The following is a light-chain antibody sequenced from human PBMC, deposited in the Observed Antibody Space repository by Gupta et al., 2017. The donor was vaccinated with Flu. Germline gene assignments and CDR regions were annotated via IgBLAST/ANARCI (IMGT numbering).Light chain of an antibody. Sequence: GERATLSCRAGQSVSSNYLAWYQQKPGQAPRLLIYGASSRATGIPDRFSGSGSGTDFTLTISRLEPEDFAVYYCHQYGSSPQTFGQGTKVDIE. J-gene: IGKJ1*01. V-gene: IGKV3-20*01. CDR2: GAS. CDR3: HQYGSSPQT. CDR1: QSVSSNY.